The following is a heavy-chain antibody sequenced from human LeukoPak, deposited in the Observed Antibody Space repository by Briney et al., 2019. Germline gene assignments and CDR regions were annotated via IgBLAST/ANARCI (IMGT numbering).Heavy chain of an antibody. CDR2: IYYSGST. D-gene: IGHD4-17*01. J-gene: IGHJ4*02. V-gene: IGHV4-59*02. CDR3: ARYPGASGDSYYFDY. CDR1: GGSVTTYH. Sequence: PSETLSLTCTVSGGSVTTYHWSWIRQPPGKGLEWIGYIYYSGSTNYNPSLNSRVTISLDTSKNEFSLKLRSVTAADTAVYYCARYPGASGDSYYFDYWGQGTRVTVSS.